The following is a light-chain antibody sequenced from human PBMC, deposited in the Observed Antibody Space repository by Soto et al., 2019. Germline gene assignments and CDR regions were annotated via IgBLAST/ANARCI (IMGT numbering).Light chain of an antibody. Sequence: HSALTQPASVSGSPGQSISVSCTGTSSDVGKYKFVSWYQHHPGKAPKLMMYEGTKRPSGVSNRFSGSKSGNTASLTISGLQAEDEADYYCCSHAGSGTLVFGGGTKLTVL. CDR2: EGT. CDR3: CSHAGSGTLV. V-gene: IGLV2-23*01. CDR1: SSDVGKYKF. J-gene: IGLJ3*02.